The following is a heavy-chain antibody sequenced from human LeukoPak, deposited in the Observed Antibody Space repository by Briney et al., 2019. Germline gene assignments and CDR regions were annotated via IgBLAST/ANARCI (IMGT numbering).Heavy chain of an antibody. J-gene: IGHJ4*02. CDR3: ARGKGHYYDSSGYYWAY. Sequence: ASVKVSCKASGYTFTGYYMHWVRQAPGQGLEWMGRINPNSGGTNYAQKFQGRVTMTRDTSISTAYMELSRLRSDDTAVYYCARGKGHYYDSSGYYWAYWGQGTLVTVSS. D-gene: IGHD3-22*01. V-gene: IGHV1-2*06. CDR1: GYTFTGYY. CDR2: INPNSGGT.